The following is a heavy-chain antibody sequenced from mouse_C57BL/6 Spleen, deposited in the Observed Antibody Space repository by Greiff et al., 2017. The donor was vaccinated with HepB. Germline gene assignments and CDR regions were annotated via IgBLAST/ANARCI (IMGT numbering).Heavy chain of an antibody. CDR3: ARPLDSSGYDWFAY. Sequence: EVKLVESGGGLVQPGGSLSLSCAASGFTFTDYYMSWVRQPPGKALEWLGFIRNKANGYTTEYSASVKGRFTISRDNSQSILYLQMNALRAEDSATYYCARPLDSSGYDWFAYWGQGTLVTVAA. CDR1: GFTFTDYY. J-gene: IGHJ3*01. CDR2: IRNKANGYTT. V-gene: IGHV7-3*01. D-gene: IGHD3-2*02.